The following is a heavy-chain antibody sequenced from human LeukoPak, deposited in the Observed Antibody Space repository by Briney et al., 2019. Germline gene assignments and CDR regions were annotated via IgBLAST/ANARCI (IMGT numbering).Heavy chain of an antibody. CDR2: VTGGGDIT. Sequence: PGGSLRLSCAASGFTFSNYAMNWVRQAPGKGLEWVSVVTGGGDITDYADSVKDRFTISRDNSHNTLYLQMNSLRVGDTAVYYCAKLQADYYFDYWGQGTLVTVSS. V-gene: IGHV3-23*01. D-gene: IGHD6-13*01. CDR1: GFTFSNYA. J-gene: IGHJ4*02. CDR3: AKLQADYYFDY.